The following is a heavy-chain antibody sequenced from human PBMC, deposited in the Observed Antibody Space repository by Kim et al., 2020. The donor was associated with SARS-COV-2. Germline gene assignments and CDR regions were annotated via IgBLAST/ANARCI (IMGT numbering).Heavy chain of an antibody. J-gene: IGHJ5*02. CDR1: GGSISSSSYY. CDR2: IYYSGST. V-gene: IGHV4-39*01. CDR3: ARPRPGYCSGGSCSTNWFDP. D-gene: IGHD2-15*01. Sequence: SETLSLTCTVSGGSISSSSYYWGWIRQPPGKGLEWIGSIYYSGSTYYNPSLKSRVTISVDTSKNQFSLKLSSVTAADTAVYYCARPRPGYCSGGSCSTNWFDPWGQGTLATVSS.